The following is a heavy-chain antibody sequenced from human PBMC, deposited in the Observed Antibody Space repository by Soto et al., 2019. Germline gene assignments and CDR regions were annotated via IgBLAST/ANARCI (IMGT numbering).Heavy chain of an antibody. Sequence: QVQLQESGPGLVKPSGTLSLTCAVSGGSISSSNWWSWVRQPPGKGLEWIGEIYHSGSTNYNPSLRSRVTISVYKSKNKFPMKLSSVTAADTAVSYCARARCSGGRCCSGREWRYFDYCGQGTLVTVSS. CDR2: IYHSGST. D-gene: IGHD2-15*01. CDR1: GGSISSSNW. V-gene: IGHV4-4*02. J-gene: IGHJ4*02. CDR3: ARARCSGGRCCSGREWRYFDY.